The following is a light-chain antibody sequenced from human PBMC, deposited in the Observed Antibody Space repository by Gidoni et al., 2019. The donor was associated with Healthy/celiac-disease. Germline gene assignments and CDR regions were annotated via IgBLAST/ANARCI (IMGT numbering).Light chain of an antibody. CDR1: SGSVSTSYY. CDR2: STN. J-gene: IGLJ3*02. Sequence: VVTQEPSFSVSPGGTVTLTCGLSSGSVSTSYYPSWYQQTPGQAPRTLIYSTNTRSSGVPDRFSGSILGNKAALTITGAQADDESDYYCVLYMGSGIWVFGGGTKLTVL. V-gene: IGLV8-61*01. CDR3: VLYMGSGIWV.